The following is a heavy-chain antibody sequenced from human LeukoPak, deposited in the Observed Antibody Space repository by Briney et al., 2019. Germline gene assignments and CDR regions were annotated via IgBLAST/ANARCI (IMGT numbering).Heavy chain of an antibody. Sequence: GGSLRLSCAASGFTFSSHNMNWVRQAPGKGLEWVSYISSSSTTIYQADSVKGRFTICRDNAKNSLYLQMNSLRAEDTAVYYCARALSYCSSTSCSLYYYYYYMDAWGKGTTVTVSS. J-gene: IGHJ6*03. CDR2: ISSSSTTI. V-gene: IGHV3-48*01. D-gene: IGHD2-2*01. CDR3: ARALSYCSSTSCSLYYYYYYMDA. CDR1: GFTFSSHN.